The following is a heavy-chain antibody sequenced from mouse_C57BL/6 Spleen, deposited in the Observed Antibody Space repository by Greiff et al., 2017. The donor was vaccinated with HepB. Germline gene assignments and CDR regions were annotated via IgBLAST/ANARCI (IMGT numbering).Heavy chain of an antibody. CDR2: IHPNSGST. CDR3: ASPIYYDYDGGFAY. J-gene: IGHJ3*01. V-gene: IGHV1-64*01. Sequence: VQLQQSGAELVKPGASVKLSCKASGYTFTSYWMHWVKQRPGQGLEWIGMIHPNSGSTNYNEKFKSKATLTVDKSSITAYMQLSSLTSEDSAVSSCASPIYYDYDGGFAYWGQGTLVTVSA. D-gene: IGHD2-4*01. CDR1: GYTFTSYW.